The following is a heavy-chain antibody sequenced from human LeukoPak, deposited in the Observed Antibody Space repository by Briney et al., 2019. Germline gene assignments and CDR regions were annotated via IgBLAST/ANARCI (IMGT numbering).Heavy chain of an antibody. CDR1: GGTFSSYA. Sequence: GSSVKVSCKASGGTFSSYAISWVRQAPGQGLEWMGGIIPILGIANYAQKFQGRVTITADKSTSTAYMELSSLRFEDTAVCYCARGTSPYGMDVWGQGTTVTVSS. J-gene: IGHJ6*02. V-gene: IGHV1-69*04. CDR3: ARGTSPYGMDV. CDR2: IIPILGIA. D-gene: IGHD1-7*01.